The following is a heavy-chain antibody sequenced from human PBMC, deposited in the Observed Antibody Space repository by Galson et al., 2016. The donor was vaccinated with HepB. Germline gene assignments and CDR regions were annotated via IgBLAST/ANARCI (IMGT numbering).Heavy chain of an antibody. D-gene: IGHD2-21*01. Sequence: SLRLSCAASGFTLTNYGMHWVRQAPGKGLEWVAMISYDGSAEYYADSVKGRFTISRDNSENTMYLQMSSLRTEDTAVYYCAKDLWINKWTNYFDYWGHGTLVTGSS. CDR2: ISYDGSAE. V-gene: IGHV3-30*18. J-gene: IGHJ4*01. CDR3: AKDLWINKWTNYFDY. CDR1: GFTLTNYG.